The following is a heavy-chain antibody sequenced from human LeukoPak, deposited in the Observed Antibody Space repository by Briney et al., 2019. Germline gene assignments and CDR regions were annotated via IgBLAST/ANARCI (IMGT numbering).Heavy chain of an antibody. V-gene: IGHV4-34*01. CDR2: INHSGST. D-gene: IGHD6-13*01. CDR3: ARRARVYSSSWYFNY. CDR1: GGSFSGYY. J-gene: IGHJ4*02. Sequence: SETLSLTCAVYGGSFSGYYWSWIRQPPGKGLEWIGEINHSGSTNYNPSLKSRVTISVDTSKNQFSLKLSSVTAADTAVYYCARRARVYSSSWYFNYWGQGTLVTVSS.